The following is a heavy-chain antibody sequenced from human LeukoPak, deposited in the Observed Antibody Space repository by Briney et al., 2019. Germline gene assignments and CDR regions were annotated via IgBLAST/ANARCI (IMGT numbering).Heavy chain of an antibody. CDR2: IYYSGST. CDR1: GGSISSSSYY. V-gene: IGHV4-39*07. Sequence: SETLSLTYTVSGGSISSSSYYWGWIRQPPGKGLEWIGSIYYSGSTYYNPSLKSRVTISVDTSKNQFSLKLSSVTAADTAVYYCARYSYGYYLDYWGQGTLVTVSS. D-gene: IGHD5-18*01. J-gene: IGHJ4*02. CDR3: ARYSYGYYLDY.